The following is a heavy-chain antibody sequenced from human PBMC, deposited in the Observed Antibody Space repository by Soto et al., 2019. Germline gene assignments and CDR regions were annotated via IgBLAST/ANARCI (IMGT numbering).Heavy chain of an antibody. Sequence: VQLVESGGGVVQPGRSLSLSCAASGFTFSKAWMSWVRQAPGKGLEWVGRIKRKTDGGTTDYAAVVKGRFTISRDDSKNTLDLQMSGLKTDDTAVYYCTSQDGYDILTGYYIPDYWGQGTLVTVSS. CDR3: TSQDGYDILTGYYIPDY. CDR2: IKRKTDGGTT. D-gene: IGHD3-9*01. V-gene: IGHV3-15*01. CDR1: GFTFSKAW. J-gene: IGHJ4*02.